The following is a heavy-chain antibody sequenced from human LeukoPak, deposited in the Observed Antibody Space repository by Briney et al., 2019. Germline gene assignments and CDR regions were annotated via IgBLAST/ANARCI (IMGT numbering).Heavy chain of an antibody. Sequence: ASVKVSCKAFGYTFATFGITWVRQAPGQGLEWMGWISAYNGNTNYAQKFQGRVTMTRDTSISTAYMELSRLTSDDTAVYYCARGVAGPYYYYYMDVWGRGTTVTVSS. CDR2: ISAYNGNT. CDR1: GYTFATFG. V-gene: IGHV1-18*01. J-gene: IGHJ6*03. CDR3: ARGVAGPYYYYYMDV. D-gene: IGHD6-19*01.